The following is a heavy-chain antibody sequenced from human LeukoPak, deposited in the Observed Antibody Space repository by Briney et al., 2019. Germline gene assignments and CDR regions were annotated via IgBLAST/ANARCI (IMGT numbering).Heavy chain of an antibody. CDR1: GGSFSGYY. J-gene: IGHJ4*02. D-gene: IGHD2-21*02. V-gene: IGHV4-34*01. CDR3: ARGHPPHIVVVTAQASFFDY. CDR2: INHSGST. Sequence: SEILSLTCAVYGGSFSGYYWSWIRQPPGKGLEWIGEINHSGSTNYNPSLKSRVTISVDTSKNQFSLKLSSVTAADTAVYYCARGHPPHIVVVTAQASFFDYWGQGTLVTVSS.